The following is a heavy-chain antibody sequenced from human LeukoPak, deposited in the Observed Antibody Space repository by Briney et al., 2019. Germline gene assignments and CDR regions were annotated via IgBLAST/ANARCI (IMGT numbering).Heavy chain of an antibody. CDR2: IIPIFGTA. CDR1: GGTFSSYA. V-gene: IGHV1-69*13. Sequence: GASVKVSCKASGGTFSSYAISWVRQAPGQGLEWMGGIIPIFGTANYVQKFQGRVTITADESTSTAYMELSSLRSEDTAVYYCAFVVVPAAADLPYYYYYYMDVWGKGTTVTVSS. CDR3: AFVVVPAAADLPYYYYYYMDV. D-gene: IGHD2-2*01. J-gene: IGHJ6*03.